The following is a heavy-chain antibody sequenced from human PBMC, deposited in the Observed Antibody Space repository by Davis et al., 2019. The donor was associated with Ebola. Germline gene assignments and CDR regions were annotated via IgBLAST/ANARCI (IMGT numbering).Heavy chain of an antibody. Sequence: GESLKISCAASGFTFSSYSMNWVRQAPGKGLEWVSSISSSSSYIYYADPVKGRFTISRDNSKNTLYLQMNSLRAEDTAVYYCARGRGYYDFWSGYYTDEGMDVWGQGTTVTVSS. CDR2: ISSSSSYI. CDR1: GFTFSSYS. J-gene: IGHJ6*02. V-gene: IGHV3-21*01. CDR3: ARGRGYYDFWSGYYTDEGMDV. D-gene: IGHD3-3*01.